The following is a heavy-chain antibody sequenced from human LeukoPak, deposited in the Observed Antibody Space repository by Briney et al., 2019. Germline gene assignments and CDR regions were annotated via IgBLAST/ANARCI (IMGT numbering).Heavy chain of an antibody. V-gene: IGHV3-21*01. D-gene: IGHD2-2*01. CDR3: ARDLYCSSTSCYVSYYYYYYGMDV. CDR1: GFTFSSYS. J-gene: IGHJ6*04. Sequence: GGSLRLSCAASGFTFSSYSMNWVRQAPGKGLEWVSSISSSSSYIYYADSVKGRFTISRDNAKNSLYLQMNSLRAEDTAAYYCARDLYCSSTSCYVSYYYYYYGMDVWGKGTTVTVSS. CDR2: ISSSSSYI.